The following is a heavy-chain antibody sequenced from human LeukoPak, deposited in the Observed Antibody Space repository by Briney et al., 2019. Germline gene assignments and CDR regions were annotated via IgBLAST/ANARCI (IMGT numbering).Heavy chain of an antibody. J-gene: IGHJ4*02. CDR3: AKSFPLPARLGYCSGGSCPFDY. V-gene: IGHV3-30*02. Sequence: SGGSLRLSCAASGFTFSSYGMYWVRQAPGKGLEWVAFIRYDGSNKYYADSVKGRFTISRDNSKNTLYLQMNSLRAEDTAVYYCAKSFPLPARLGYCSGGSCPFDYWGQGTLVTVSS. CDR2: IRYDGSNK. D-gene: IGHD2-15*01. CDR1: GFTFSSYG.